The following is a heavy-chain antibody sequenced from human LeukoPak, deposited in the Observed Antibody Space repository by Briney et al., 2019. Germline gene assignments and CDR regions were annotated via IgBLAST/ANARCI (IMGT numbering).Heavy chain of an antibody. CDR3: ARDSDYYYDSSAWGFDY. CDR1: GFTFSSYA. Sequence: GGSLRLSCAASGFTFSSYAMSWVRQAPGKGLEWVSAISGSGGSTYYADSVKGRFTISRDNSKNTPYLQMNSLRAEDTAVYYCARDSDYYYDSSAWGFDYWGQGTLVTVSS. D-gene: IGHD3-22*01. V-gene: IGHV3-23*01. CDR2: ISGSGGST. J-gene: IGHJ4*02.